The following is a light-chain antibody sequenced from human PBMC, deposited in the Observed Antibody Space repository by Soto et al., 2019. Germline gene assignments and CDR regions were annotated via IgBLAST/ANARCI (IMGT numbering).Light chain of an antibody. Sequence: QSVLTQPASVSGSPGQSITISCTGTSSDVGSQNSVSWYQQHPGKAPKLMIFAVSDRPSGVSNRFSGSKSGNTASLTISGLQADDEADYYRSSYTGSSALYVFGTGTKVTVL. CDR1: SSDVGSQNS. CDR2: AVS. V-gene: IGLV2-14*01. J-gene: IGLJ1*01. CDR3: SSYTGSSALYV.